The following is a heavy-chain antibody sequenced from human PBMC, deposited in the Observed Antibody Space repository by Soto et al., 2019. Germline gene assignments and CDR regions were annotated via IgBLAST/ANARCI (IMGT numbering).Heavy chain of an antibody. CDR1: GFAFSSYA. CDR2: ISGNGGRI. J-gene: IGHJ4*02. CDR3: AKDRTVAARHFDY. Sequence: GGSLRLSCAGSGFAFSSYALTWVLQAPGKGLEWVSAISGNGGRISYADSVKGRFTISRDNSKNTLYLQLHSLRAEDSAVYYCAKDRTVAARHFDYCGQGTQVTVYS. V-gene: IGHV3-23*01. D-gene: IGHD6-6*01.